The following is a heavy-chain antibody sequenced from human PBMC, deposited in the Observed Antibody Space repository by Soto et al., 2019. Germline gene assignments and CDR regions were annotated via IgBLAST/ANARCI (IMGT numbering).Heavy chain of an antibody. CDR3: ARDDSHIGIAVAGGDY. D-gene: IGHD6-19*01. CDR2: ISAYNGNT. V-gene: IGHV1-18*01. J-gene: IGHJ4*02. CDR1: GYTFTSSG. Sequence: QVQLVQYGAEVKKPGASVKVSCRASGYTFTSSGISWVRQAPGQGVEWMGWISAYNGNTNYAQKLQGRVTMTTDTSTSTAYMELRSLRSDDTAVYYCARDDSHIGIAVAGGDYWGQGTLVTVSS.